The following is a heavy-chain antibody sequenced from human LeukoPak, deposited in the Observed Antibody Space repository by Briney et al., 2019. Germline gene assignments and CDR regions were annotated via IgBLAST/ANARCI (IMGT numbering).Heavy chain of an antibody. CDR1: GFTFSNAW. CDR3: ARSADIVVVPAAIPGLHFDY. Sequence: GSLRLSCAASGFTFSNAWMSWVRQAPGKGLEWIGSIYYSGSTYYNPSLKSRVTISVDTSKNQFSLKLSSVTAADTAVYYCARSADIVVVPAAIPGLHFDYWGQGTLVTVSS. J-gene: IGHJ4*02. D-gene: IGHD2-2*01. CDR2: IYYSGST. V-gene: IGHV4-38-2*01.